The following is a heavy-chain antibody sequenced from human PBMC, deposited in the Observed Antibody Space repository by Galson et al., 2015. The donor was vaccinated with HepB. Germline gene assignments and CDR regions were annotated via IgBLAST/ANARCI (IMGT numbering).Heavy chain of an antibody. J-gene: IGHJ4*02. CDR1: GFTFSSYA. CDR2: ISGSGVST. V-gene: IGHV3-23*01. CDR3: AKGVWFGELSSPFRY. D-gene: IGHD3-10*01. Sequence: SLRLSCAASGFTFSSYAMSWVRQAPGKGLEWVSAISGSGVSTYYADPVKGRFTISRDNSKKTLYLQMNSLRAEDTAVYYCAKGVWFGELSSPFRYWGQVTLVTVSS.